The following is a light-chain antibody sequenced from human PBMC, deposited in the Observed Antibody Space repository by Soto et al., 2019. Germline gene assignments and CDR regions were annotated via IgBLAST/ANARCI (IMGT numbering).Light chain of an antibody. CDR3: SSYTSSSTLV. Sequence: SALTQPASVSGSPGQSITISCTGTSIDVGGYNYVSWYQQHPGKAPKLMIYDVSNRPSGVSNRFSGSKSGNTASLTISGLQAEDEADYYCSSYTSSSTLVFGVGTKLTVL. CDR2: DVS. CDR1: SIDVGGYNY. V-gene: IGLV2-14*01. J-gene: IGLJ2*01.